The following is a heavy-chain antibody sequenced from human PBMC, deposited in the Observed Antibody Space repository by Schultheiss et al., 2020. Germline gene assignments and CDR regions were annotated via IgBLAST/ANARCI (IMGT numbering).Heavy chain of an antibody. V-gene: IGHV4-34*01. CDR2: INHSGST. CDR1: GGSISSYY. CDR3: AKFGADDAFDI. D-gene: IGHD3-16*01. Sequence: SETLSLTCTVSGGSISSYYWSWIRQPPGKGLEWIGEINHSGSTNYNPSLKSRVTISVDTSKNQFSLKLSSVTAADTAVYYCAKFGADDAFDIWGQGTMVTVSS. J-gene: IGHJ3*02.